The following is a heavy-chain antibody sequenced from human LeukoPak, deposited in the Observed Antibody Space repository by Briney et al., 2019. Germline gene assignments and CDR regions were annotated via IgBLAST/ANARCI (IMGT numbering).Heavy chain of an antibody. D-gene: IGHD3-10*01. CDR3: AKGINWFDP. CDR2: IKPDSGGT. CDR1: GYTSGDYY. J-gene: IGHJ5*02. Sequence: ASVKVSCKAPGYTSGDYYIHWVRQAPGQGLEWMGWIKPDSGGTDYAQRFQGRVTMTRDTSISTAYMELSGLRSDDTAVYYCAKGINWFDPWGQGTVVTVSS. V-gene: IGHV1-2*02.